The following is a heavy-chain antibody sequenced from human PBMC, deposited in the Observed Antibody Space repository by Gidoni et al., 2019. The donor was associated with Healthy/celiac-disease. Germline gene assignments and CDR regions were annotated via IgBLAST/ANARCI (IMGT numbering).Heavy chain of an antibody. CDR1: GGSSSSGGYY. CDR3: ARESIAARPIKGFDP. CDR2: IYYSGST. D-gene: IGHD6-6*01. J-gene: IGHJ5*02. Sequence: QVQLQESGPGLVKPSQTLSLTCTVSGGSSSSGGYYWSWIRQHPGKGLEWIGYIYYSGSTYYNPSLKSRVTISVDTSKNQFSLKLSSVTAADTAVYYCARESIAARPIKGFDPWGQGTLVTVSS. V-gene: IGHV4-31*03.